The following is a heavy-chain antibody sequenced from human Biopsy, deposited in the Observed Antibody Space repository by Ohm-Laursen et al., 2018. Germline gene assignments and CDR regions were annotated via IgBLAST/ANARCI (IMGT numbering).Heavy chain of an antibody. CDR1: GYSISSGYY. J-gene: IGHJ4*02. V-gene: IGHV4-38-2*01. CDR2: IYHSGST. Sequence: SETLSLTCAVSGYSISSGYYWGRIRQPPGKGLEWIGSIYHSGSTYYNPSLKSRVTISVDTSKNQFSLKLSSVTAADTAGYYCARGQALKSFDYWGQGTLVTVSS. CDR3: ARGQALKSFDY.